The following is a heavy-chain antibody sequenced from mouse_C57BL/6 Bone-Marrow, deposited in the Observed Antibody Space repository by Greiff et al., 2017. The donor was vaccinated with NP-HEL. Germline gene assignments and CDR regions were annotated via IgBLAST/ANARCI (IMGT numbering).Heavy chain of an antibody. CDR2: INPNNGGT. CDR1: GYTFTDYY. Sequence: EVQLQQSGPELVKPGASVKISCKASGYTFTDYYMNWVKQSHGKSLEWIGDINPNNGGTSYNQKFKGKATLTVDKSSSTADMELRSLTSEDSAVYYCARGAYWGQGTLVTVSA. CDR3: ARGAY. J-gene: IGHJ3*01. V-gene: IGHV1-26*01.